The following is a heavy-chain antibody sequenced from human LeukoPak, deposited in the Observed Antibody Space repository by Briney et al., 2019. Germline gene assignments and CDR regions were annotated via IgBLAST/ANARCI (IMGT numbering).Heavy chain of an antibody. D-gene: IGHD4-23*01. CDR3: AREYGGNSGLYYFDY. CDR1: GGSIRSSYYY. Sequence: SETLSLTCTVSGGSIRSSYYYWGWIRQPPGKGLEWIGSIYDSGSTYYNPSLKSRVTISEDTSKNQFSLKLSSVTAADTAVYYCAREYGGNSGLYYFDYWGQGTLVTVSS. J-gene: IGHJ4*02. CDR2: IYDSGST. V-gene: IGHV4-39*07.